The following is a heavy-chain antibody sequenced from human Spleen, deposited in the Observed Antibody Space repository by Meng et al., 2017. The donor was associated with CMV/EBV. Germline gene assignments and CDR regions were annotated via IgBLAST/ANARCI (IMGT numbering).Heavy chain of an antibody. CDR1: GFTFSNAW. CDR2: IKSKTDGGTT. D-gene: IGHD2-2*01. CDR3: AKCSSTSCRYFDY. Sequence: GESLKISCAASGFTFSNAWMSWVRQAPGKGLEWVGRIKSKTDGGTTVYAAPVKGRFTISRDDSKNTLYLQMNSLRAEDTALYYCAKCSSTSCRYFDYWGQGTLVTVSS. J-gene: IGHJ4*02. V-gene: IGHV3-15*01.